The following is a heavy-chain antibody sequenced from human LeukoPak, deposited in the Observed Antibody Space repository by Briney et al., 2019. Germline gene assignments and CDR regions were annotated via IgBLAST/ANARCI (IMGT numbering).Heavy chain of an antibody. CDR3: GREYCSTSNCYICHY. CDR2: INPNGGGT. D-gene: IGHD2-2*02. CDR1: GYTFTGYH. Sequence: PRASVKVSCKPSGYTFTGYHMHWVRQAPRAGREWMGWINPNGGGTKYAQKFQGRDTMTRDTTLSTAYVDLSGRRSDDTVLYFCGREYCSTSNCYICHYWGQGTLVTVSS. V-gene: IGHV1-2*02. J-gene: IGHJ4*02.